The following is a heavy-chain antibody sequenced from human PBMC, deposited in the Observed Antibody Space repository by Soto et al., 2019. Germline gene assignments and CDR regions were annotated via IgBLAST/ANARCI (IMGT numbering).Heavy chain of an antibody. V-gene: IGHV3-7*01. CDR1: GFTFSDFW. CDR2: IKHDGSEK. J-gene: IGHJ5*02. Sequence: EGQLVQSGGGLVQPGGSLRLSCAASGFTFSDFWMTWVRQAAGKGLEWVANIKHDGSEKQYVDSVKGRFSISRDNAKNSMYLQMDSLRGEDTAVYYCVRGGSNYASWGQGTLVTVSS. D-gene: IGHD4-4*01. CDR3: VRGGSNYAS.